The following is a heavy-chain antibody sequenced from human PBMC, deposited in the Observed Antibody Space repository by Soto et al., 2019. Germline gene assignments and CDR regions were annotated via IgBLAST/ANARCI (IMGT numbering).Heavy chain of an antibody. J-gene: IGHJ4*02. D-gene: IGHD1-26*01. CDR1: VFTFSSYA. CDR3: AKDRHSGSYLFDY. V-gene: IGHV3-23*01. CDR2: ISGSGGST. Sequence: LRLSCAASVFTFSSYAMSWVRQAPGKGLEWVSAISGSGGSTYYADSVKGRFTISRDNSKNTLYLQMNSLRAEDTAVYYCAKDRHSGSYLFDYWGQGTLVTVS.